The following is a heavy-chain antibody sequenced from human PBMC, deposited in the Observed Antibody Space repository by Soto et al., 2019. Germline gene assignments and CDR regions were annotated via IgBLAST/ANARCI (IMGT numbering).Heavy chain of an antibody. Sequence: QVQLVQSGAEVKKPGSSVKVSCKTSGGTFRTSAISWVRQAPGQGLEWMGGIMPVFSTPDYAQKFQGRVTITADESTGTAYMELRSLRSEDTAVYYCARDKDRQQLGGNYYYIMDVWGHGTTVTVSS. CDR3: ARDKDRQQLGGNYYYIMDV. CDR2: IMPVFSTP. CDR1: GGTFRTSA. D-gene: IGHD3-3*02. J-gene: IGHJ6*01. V-gene: IGHV1-69*12.